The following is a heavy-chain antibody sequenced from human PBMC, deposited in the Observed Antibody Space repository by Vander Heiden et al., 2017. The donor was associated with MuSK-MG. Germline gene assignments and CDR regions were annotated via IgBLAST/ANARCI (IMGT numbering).Heavy chain of an antibody. Sequence: QLQQWGAGLWKPSETLSLTCAVYGGSFSGYYWSWIRQPPGKGLEWIGEINHSGSTNYNPSLKCRVTISVDTSKNQFSLKLSSVTAPDTAVYYCARGSNWNDVRLGAFDIWGQGTLVTVSS. V-gene: IGHV4-34*01. CDR2: INHSGST. D-gene: IGHD1-1*01. J-gene: IGHJ3*02. CDR1: GGSFSGYY. CDR3: ARGSNWNDVRLGAFDI.